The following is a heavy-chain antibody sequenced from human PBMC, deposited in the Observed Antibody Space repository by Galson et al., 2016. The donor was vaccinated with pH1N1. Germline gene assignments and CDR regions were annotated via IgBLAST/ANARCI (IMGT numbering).Heavy chain of an antibody. CDR2: INQDGSKE. V-gene: IGHV3-7*01. CDR3: AYKMDV. Sequence: SLRLSCAASGFTFGSYWMNWVRQAPGKGLEWVANINQDGSKEYYVESVKGRFTISRDNAKNSVYLQMNNLRAEDTALYYCAYKMDVWGQGTTVIVFS. CDR1: GFTFGSYW. J-gene: IGHJ6*02. D-gene: IGHD1-1*01.